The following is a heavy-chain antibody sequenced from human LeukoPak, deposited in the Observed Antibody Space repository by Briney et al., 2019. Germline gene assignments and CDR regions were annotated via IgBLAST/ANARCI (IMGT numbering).Heavy chain of an antibody. Sequence: PGGSLRLSCEASGFTFSDNFMSWIRQAPGKGLDWVSYIGHIGSSMYYADSVKGRFTMSRDNAKNSLYLQMNSLRAEDTAIYYCARGTGYNIDWGQGTLVTVSS. CDR1: GFTFSDNF. CDR2: IGHIGSSM. CDR3: ARGTGYNID. D-gene: IGHD1-14*01. J-gene: IGHJ4*02. V-gene: IGHV3-11*01.